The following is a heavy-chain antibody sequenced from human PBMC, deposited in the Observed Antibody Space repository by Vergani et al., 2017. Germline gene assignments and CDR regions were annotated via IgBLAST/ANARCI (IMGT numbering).Heavy chain of an antibody. Sequence: EVQLLESGGGLVQPGGSLRLSCAASRFTFSNYAMSWVRQAPGEGLEWVSAVSGSGSRTYYADSVKGRFTISRDNSKNTLYLQLNSLRAEDTAIYYCAKDRRVVAAAGSSDWGQGALVSVSS. V-gene: IGHV3-23*01. CDR2: VSGSGSRT. CDR3: AKDRRVVAAAGSSD. D-gene: IGHD6-13*01. J-gene: IGHJ4*02. CDR1: RFTFSNYA.